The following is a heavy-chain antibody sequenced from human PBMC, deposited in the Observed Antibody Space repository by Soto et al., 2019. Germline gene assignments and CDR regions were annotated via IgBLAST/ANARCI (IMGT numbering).Heavy chain of an antibody. CDR3: AKDLVMTTGPWWFDP. D-gene: IGHD4-17*01. J-gene: IGHJ5*02. CDR1: GFTFSSYA. V-gene: IGHV3-23*01. CDR2: ISGSGGST. Sequence: PGGSLRLSCAASGFTFSSYAMSWVRQAPGKGLEWVSAISGSGGSTYYADSVKGRFTISRDNSKNTLYLQMNSLRAEDTAVYYCAKDLVMTTGPWWFDPWGQGTLVTVSS.